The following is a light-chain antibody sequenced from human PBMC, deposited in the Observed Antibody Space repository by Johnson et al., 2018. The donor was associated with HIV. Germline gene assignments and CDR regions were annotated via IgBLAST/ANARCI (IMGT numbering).Light chain of an antibody. Sequence: QSVLTQPPSVSAAPGQKVTISCSGSSSNIGNNYVSWYQQVPGAAPKLLIYDNNRRPSGIPDRFSGSKSGTSATLGITGLQTGDEADYYCGKWDSSLSAGHVFGTGTKVTVL. V-gene: IGLV1-51*01. CDR1: SSNIGNNY. CDR3: GKWDSSLSAGHV. J-gene: IGLJ1*01. CDR2: DNN.